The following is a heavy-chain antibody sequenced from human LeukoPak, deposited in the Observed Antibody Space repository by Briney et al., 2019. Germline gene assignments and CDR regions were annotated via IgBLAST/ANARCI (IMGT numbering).Heavy chain of an antibody. V-gene: IGHV3-21*01. CDR2: ISSSSTYI. Sequence: GGSLRLSCAASGFTFSSYSMNWVRQAPGKGLEWVSSISSSSTYIYYADSVKGRFTISRDNAKNSLYLQMNSLRAEDTAVYYCARDGGSGYDYGAFDYWGQGTLVTVSS. J-gene: IGHJ4*02. D-gene: IGHD5-12*01. CDR3: ARDGGSGYDYGAFDY. CDR1: GFTFSSYS.